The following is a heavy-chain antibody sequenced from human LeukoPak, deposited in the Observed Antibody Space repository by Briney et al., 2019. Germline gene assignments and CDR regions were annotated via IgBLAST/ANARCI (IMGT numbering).Heavy chain of an antibody. D-gene: IGHD3-10*01. CDR3: ARRSRTGFFDY. CDR1: GGSFSSNSYY. V-gene: IGHV4-39*01. J-gene: IGHJ4*02. CDR2: IYYSGST. Sequence: SETLSLACTVSGGSFSSNSYYWGWIRQPPGKGLEWIGSIYYSGSTYYNPSLKSRVTISVDTSKNQFSLKVSSVTAADTAVYYCARRSRTGFFDYWGQGTLVTVSS.